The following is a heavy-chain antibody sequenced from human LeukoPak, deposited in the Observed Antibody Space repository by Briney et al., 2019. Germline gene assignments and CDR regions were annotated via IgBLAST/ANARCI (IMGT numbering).Heavy chain of an antibody. CDR2: IYYSGST. D-gene: IGHD6-13*01. J-gene: IGHJ2*01. CDR1: GGSLSSYY. Sequence: SETLSLTCTVSGGSLSSYYWSWIRQPPGKGLEWIGYIYYSGSTNYNPSLKSRVTISVDTSKNQFSLKLSSVTAADTAVYYCARTQVVRYWYFDLWGRGTLVTVSS. CDR3: ARTQVVRYWYFDL. V-gene: IGHV4-59*01.